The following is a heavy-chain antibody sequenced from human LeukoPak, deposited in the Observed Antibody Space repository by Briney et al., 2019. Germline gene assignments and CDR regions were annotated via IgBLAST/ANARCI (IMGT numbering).Heavy chain of an antibody. J-gene: IGHJ1*01. CDR2: ISWNSGSI. CDR3: VSEGSGSYYGYFHH. Sequence: GGSLRLSCATSGFTFDDYAMHWVRQAPGKGLEWVSGISWNSGSIGYADSVKGRFTISRDNAKNSLYLQMNSLRAEDTALYYCVSEGSGSYYGYFHHWGQGTLVTVSS. V-gene: IGHV3-9*01. CDR1: GFTFDDYA. D-gene: IGHD3-10*01.